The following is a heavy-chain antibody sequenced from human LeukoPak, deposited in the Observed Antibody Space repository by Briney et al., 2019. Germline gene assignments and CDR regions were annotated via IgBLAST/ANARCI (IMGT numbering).Heavy chain of an antibody. V-gene: IGHV1-69*13. J-gene: IGHJ6*04. Sequence: SVKVSCKASGGTFSSYAISWVRQAPGQGLEWMGGIIPIFGTANYAQKFQGRVTITADESTSTAYMDLSSLRSEDTAVYYCARAEYQLPGPYYYGMDVWGKGTTVTVSS. CDR1: GGTFSSYA. D-gene: IGHD2-2*01. CDR2: IIPIFGTA. CDR3: ARAEYQLPGPYYYGMDV.